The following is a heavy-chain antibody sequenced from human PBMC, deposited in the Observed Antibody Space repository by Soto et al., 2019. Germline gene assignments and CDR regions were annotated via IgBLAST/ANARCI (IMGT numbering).Heavy chain of an antibody. CDR3: ATWGSTAVDI. CDR1: RGSMSSSDW. CDR2: TYHSGNT. J-gene: IGHJ3*02. V-gene: IGHV4-4*02. Sequence: QLQESGPGLVEPSGTLSLTCAVSRGSMSSSDWWCWVRQAPGKGLEWIGETYHSGNTNYNPSLKSRVTLSVDNSKNQFSLTLTSVTAADTGVYYCATWGSTAVDIGGQGTRVTVSS. D-gene: IGHD3-16*01.